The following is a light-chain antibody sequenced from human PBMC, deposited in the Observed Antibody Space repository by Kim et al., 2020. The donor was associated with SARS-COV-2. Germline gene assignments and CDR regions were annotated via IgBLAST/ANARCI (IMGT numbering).Light chain of an antibody. Sequence: QWFTLPCTGESSNSGAGYAVIWYQRLPDKAPHLLISFNNDRPSGVPERFSVSGSGTSASLAIAGLQAEDEAEYYCQSYDSALDSYVFGPGTKVTVL. CDR3: QSYDSALDSYV. CDR1: SSNSGAGYA. V-gene: IGLV1-40*01. CDR2: FNN. J-gene: IGLJ1*01.